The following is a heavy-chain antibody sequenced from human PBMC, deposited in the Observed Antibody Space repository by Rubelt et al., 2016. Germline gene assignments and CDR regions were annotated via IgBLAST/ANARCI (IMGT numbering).Heavy chain of an antibody. V-gene: IGHV3-48*04. Sequence: EVQLMESGGGLIQPGGSLRLSCAASEFSVSTKYMSWVRQAPGKGLEWVSYISSSSSTIYYADSVKGRFTISRDNAKNSLYLQMNSLRAEDTAVYYCARAYGSGSSFDYWGQGTLVTVSS. D-gene: IGHD3-10*01. CDR2: ISSSSSTI. CDR1: EFSVSTKY. CDR3: ARAYGSGSSFDY. J-gene: IGHJ4*02.